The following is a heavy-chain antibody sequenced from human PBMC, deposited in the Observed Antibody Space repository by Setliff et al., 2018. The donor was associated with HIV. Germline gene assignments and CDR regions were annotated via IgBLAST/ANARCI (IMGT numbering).Heavy chain of an antibody. Sequence: ASETLSLTCTVSGGSISSYYWSWIRQPAGKGLEWIGRIYTSGSTNYNPSLKSRVTMSVDTSKNQFSLKLSSVTAADTAVYYCAKEARGIPTTGTGYWGQGALVTVSS. J-gene: IGHJ4*02. CDR3: AKEARGIPTTGTGY. CDR1: GGSISSYY. CDR2: IYTSGST. D-gene: IGHD6-13*01. V-gene: IGHV4-4*07.